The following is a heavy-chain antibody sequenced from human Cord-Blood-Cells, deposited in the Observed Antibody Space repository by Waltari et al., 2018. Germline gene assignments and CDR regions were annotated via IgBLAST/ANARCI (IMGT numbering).Heavy chain of an antibody. CDR2: FDPEDGET. Sequence: QVQLVQSGAEVKKPGASVKVSCKVSGYTLTELSMHWVRQAPGKGLEWMGGFDPEDGETIYAQKFQGRVTRTEGTSTDTAYMELSSLGSEDTAVYYCATDLGLQMRYGDYPPNDYWGQGTLVTVSS. CDR1: GYTLTELS. V-gene: IGHV1-24*01. D-gene: IGHD4-17*01. J-gene: IGHJ4*02. CDR3: ATDLGLQMRYGDYPPNDY.